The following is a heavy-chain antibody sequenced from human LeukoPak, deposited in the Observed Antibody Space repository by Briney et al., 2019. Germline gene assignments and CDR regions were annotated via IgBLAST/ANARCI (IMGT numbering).Heavy chain of an antibody. Sequence: KASETLSLTCTVSGASVSGSAYYWGWIRQPPGKGLEWIGNIYYSGSTYYNESLESRVTISIDSFKNQFPLKLTSVTAANTAMYYCAKSGGYGLIDYWGQGTLVTVSS. CDR2: IYYSGST. D-gene: IGHD1-26*01. CDR1: GASVSGSAYY. CDR3: AKSGGYGLIDY. J-gene: IGHJ4*02. V-gene: IGHV4-39*01.